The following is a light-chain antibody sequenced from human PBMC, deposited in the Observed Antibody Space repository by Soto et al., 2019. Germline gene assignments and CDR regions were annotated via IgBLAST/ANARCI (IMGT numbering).Light chain of an antibody. J-gene: IGKJ1*01. Sequence: EIVLTQSPGTLSLSPGERATLSCRASQSVSSSYLAWYQQKPGQAPRLLIYGASNRATGIPDRFSGSGSGTDFTLTINRLEPEDFAVYYCQQYGSSPLTFGQGTKVDI. CDR1: QSVSSSY. V-gene: IGKV3-20*01. CDR2: GAS. CDR3: QQYGSSPLT.